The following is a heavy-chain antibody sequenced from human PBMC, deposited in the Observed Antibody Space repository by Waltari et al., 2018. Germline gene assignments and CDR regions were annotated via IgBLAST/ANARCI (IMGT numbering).Heavy chain of an antibody. J-gene: IGHJ4*02. CDR2: IYFSGST. CDR1: AASISSYY. CDR3: ARGDTSNWFASYFDF. V-gene: IGHV4-59*01. D-gene: IGHD3-10*01. Sequence: QVRLQESGPGLVKPSETLSLTCTVSAASISSYYWSWIRQPPGKGLEWIAYIYFSGSTSYHPSLKSHVAIAGDTSKKQFSLRLSSVTAADTAVYYCARGDTSNWFASYFDFWGQGILVSVSS.